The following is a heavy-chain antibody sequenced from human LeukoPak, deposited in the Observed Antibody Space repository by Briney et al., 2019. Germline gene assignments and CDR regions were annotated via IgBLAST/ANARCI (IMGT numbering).Heavy chain of an antibody. J-gene: IGHJ4*02. CDR1: GGSLSSGYY. D-gene: IGHD3-10*01. CDR2: IFHSGSA. V-gene: IGHV4-38-2*02. CDR3: ARDVAYYGSGYSF. Sequence: SQTLSLTCTVSGGSLSSGYYWGWIRQPPGKGLEWIGTIFHSGSAFYNPSLKSRVTISLDTSRNQFSLKMNSLTAADTAVYYCARDVAYYGSGYSFWGQGTRVTVSS.